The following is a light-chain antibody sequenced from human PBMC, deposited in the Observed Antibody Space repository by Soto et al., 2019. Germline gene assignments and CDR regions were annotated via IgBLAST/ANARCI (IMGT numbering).Light chain of an antibody. J-gene: IGKJ1*01. V-gene: IGKV3-20*01. CDR2: GAS. CDR3: QQYGGSPRT. CDR1: QSVGGTF. Sequence: EIVLTQSPGPLSLSPGEGATLSCRASQSVGGTFLAWYQQKGGQAPRHLIHGASNRTTGIPDRFSGSGSGTDFTLTISRLEPEDFAVYYCQQYGGSPRTFGQGTKVEVK.